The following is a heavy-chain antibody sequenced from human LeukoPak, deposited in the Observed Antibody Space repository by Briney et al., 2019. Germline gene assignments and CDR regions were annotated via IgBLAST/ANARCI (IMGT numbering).Heavy chain of an antibody. CDR3: AKDLSSYGTQYYFDY. J-gene: IGHJ4*02. D-gene: IGHD3-10*01. V-gene: IGHV3-23*01. CDR2: ISGSGGST. Sequence: GGSLRLSCAASGFSFSVFWMHWVRQVPGKGLEWVSAISGSGGSTYYADSVKGRFTISRDNSKNTLYLQMNSLRAEDTAVYYCAKDLSSYGTQYYFDYWGQGTLVTVSS. CDR1: GFSFSVFW.